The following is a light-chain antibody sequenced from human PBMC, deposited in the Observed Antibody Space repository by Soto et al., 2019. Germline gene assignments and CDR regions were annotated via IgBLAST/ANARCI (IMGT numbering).Light chain of an antibody. CDR1: QSVSNNS. V-gene: IGKV3-20*01. Sequence: LLTQSPGTLSLSPGERATLSCRTSQSVSNNSLAWYPQKPGHAPSVRMYGSSSRATGIPDRFIGSGSGTDFTLSISIPEPEYFVVYYHQRYCSLLTFDQGTKVDIK. J-gene: IGKJ1*01. CDR3: QRYCSLLT. CDR2: GSS.